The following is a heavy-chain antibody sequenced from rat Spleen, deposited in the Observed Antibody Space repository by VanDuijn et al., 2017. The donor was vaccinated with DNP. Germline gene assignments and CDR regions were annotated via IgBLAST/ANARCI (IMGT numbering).Heavy chain of an antibody. CDR2: ISYSGST. J-gene: IGHJ2*01. CDR1: GYSITSCC. V-gene: IGHV3-1*01. CDR3: ARWSDYFDY. Sequence: EVQLQESGPGLLKPSQSLSLTCSVTGYSITSCCRWTWIRKFPGNKMEWVGHISYSGSTTYNPSLKSRISITRDTSKNQFFLHLNSVTTEDTATYYCARWSDYFDYWGQGVMVTVSS.